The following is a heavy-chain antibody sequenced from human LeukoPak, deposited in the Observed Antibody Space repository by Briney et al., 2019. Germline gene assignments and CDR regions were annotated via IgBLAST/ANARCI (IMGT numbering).Heavy chain of an antibody. D-gene: IGHD3-22*01. CDR1: GFTFSSYS. CDR2: ISSSSSTI. V-gene: IGHV3-48*04. CDR3: AIYDSSGYYYFDY. J-gene: IGHJ4*02. Sequence: GGSLRLSCAASGFTFSSYSMNWVRQAPGKGLEWVSYISSSSSTIYYADSVKGRFTISRDNAKNSLYLQMNSLRAEDTAVYYCAIYDSSGYYYFDYWGQGTLVTVSS.